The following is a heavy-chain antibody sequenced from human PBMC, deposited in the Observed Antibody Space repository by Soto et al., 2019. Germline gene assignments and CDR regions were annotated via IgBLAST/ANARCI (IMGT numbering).Heavy chain of an antibody. CDR2: ISPCSGNT. Sequence: VKVSCKASGYTFTSYGISWVRQAPGQGLEWMGIISPCSGNTNYAQKLQGRVTMTRDTSTSTVFMELNSLRSEDTAVYFCARVRLQQEPGAFDIWGQGTMVTVSS. CDR1: GYTFTSYG. J-gene: IGHJ3*02. D-gene: IGHD6-25*01. CDR3: ARVRLQQEPGAFDI. V-gene: IGHV1-18*01.